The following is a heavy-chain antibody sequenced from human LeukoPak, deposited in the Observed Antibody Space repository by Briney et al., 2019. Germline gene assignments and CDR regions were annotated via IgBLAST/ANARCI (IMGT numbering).Heavy chain of an antibody. Sequence: GGSLRLSCAASEFTFSAYWMHWVRQAPGKGLVWVSRIRGDGSMTNYADSVKGRFTISRDNAKNTLYLQMNSLRLEDTAVCYCARENLAAAADYWGQGTVVTVSS. CDR3: ARENLAAAADY. CDR2: IRGDGSMT. CDR1: EFTFSAYW. J-gene: IGHJ4*02. V-gene: IGHV3-74*01. D-gene: IGHD6-25*01.